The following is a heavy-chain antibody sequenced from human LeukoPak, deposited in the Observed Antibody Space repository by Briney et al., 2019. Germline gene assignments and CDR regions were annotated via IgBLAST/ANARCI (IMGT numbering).Heavy chain of an antibody. CDR1: GFTFSSYA. V-gene: IGHV3-64*01. CDR3: ARGVSSSWYSRVDYFDY. CDR2: ISSNGGST. D-gene: IGHD6-13*01. Sequence: PGGSLRLSCAASGFTFSSYAMHWVRQAPGKGLEYVSAISSNGGSTYYANSVKGRFTISRDNSKNTLYLQMGSLRAEDTAVYYCARGVSSSWYSRVDYFDYWGQGTLVTVSS. J-gene: IGHJ4*02.